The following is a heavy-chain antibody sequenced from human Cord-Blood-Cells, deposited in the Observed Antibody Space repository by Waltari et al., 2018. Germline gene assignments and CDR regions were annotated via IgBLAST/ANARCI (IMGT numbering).Heavy chain of an antibody. V-gene: IGHV3-9*01. D-gene: IGHD1-26*01. CDR3: AKGRSYFFDY. CDR1: GFTFADYA. Sequence: EVQLVESGGGLVQPGRSLRLSCAASGFTFADYAMHWVRQAPGKGLGWVSVISWNSCSIGYADSVKGRFTISRDNAKNSLYLQMNSLRAEDTALYYCAKGRSYFFDYWGQGTLVTVSS. CDR2: ISWNSCSI. J-gene: IGHJ4*02.